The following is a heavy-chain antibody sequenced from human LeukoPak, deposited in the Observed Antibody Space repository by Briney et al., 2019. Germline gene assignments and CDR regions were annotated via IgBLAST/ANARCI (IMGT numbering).Heavy chain of an antibody. CDR1: GFTFTNYA. CDR2: VTGPGDTT. J-gene: IGHJ5*02. CDR3: AKGAEIDL. V-gene: IGHV3-23*01. D-gene: IGHD3-16*01. Sequence: PGGSLRLSCATSGFTFTNYAMNWVRQAPGKGLEWVSAVTGPGDTTYYADSVKGRFFMSREDSKTTVYLQMNSLRVEDTAIYYCAKGAEIDLWGKGTLVTVSS.